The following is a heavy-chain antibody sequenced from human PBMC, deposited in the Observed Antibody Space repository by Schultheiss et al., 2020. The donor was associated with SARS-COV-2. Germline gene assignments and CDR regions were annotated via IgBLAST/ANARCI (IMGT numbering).Heavy chain of an antibody. V-gene: IGHV3-15*01. J-gene: IGHJ4*02. Sequence: GGSLRLSCAASGFTFSDHFIDWVRQAPGKGLEWVGRIKSKTDGGTTDYAAPVKGRFTISRDNSKNTLYLQMNSLRGDDTAVYYCARDAGLFDDSRWFYDYWGQGTLVTVSS. CDR1: GFTFSDHF. CDR3: ARDAGLFDDSRWFYDY. D-gene: IGHD6-13*01. CDR2: IKSKTDGGTT.